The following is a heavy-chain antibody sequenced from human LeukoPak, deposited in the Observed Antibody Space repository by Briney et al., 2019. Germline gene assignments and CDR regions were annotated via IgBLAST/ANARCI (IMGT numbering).Heavy chain of an antibody. D-gene: IGHD3-10*02. CDR3: AKAAYVHYYYYMDV. CDR2: ISGSGGST. J-gene: IGHJ6*03. CDR1: GFTFSSYA. V-gene: IGHV3-23*01. Sequence: PGGSLRLSCAASGFTFSSYAMSWVRQAPGKGLEWVSAISGSGGSTYYADSVKGRFTISRDNSKNTLYLQMNSLRAEDTAVYHCAKAAYVHYYYYMDVWGKGTTVTVSS.